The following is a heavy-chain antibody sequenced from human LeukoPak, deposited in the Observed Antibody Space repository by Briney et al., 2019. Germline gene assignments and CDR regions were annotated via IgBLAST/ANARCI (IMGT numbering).Heavy chain of an antibody. D-gene: IGHD3-22*01. CDR3: ARGVGYYDDSSGRGAFDI. V-gene: IGHV4-39*07. CDR2: IYYSGST. J-gene: IGHJ3*02. Sequence: SETLSLTCTVSGGSISRSSYYWGWLRQPPGKGLKWIGSIYYSGSTYYNPSLKSRVTISEDKSKNQFSLKLSTVTAADTAVYYCARGVGYYDDSSGRGAFDIWGQGTMVTVSS. CDR1: GGSISRSSYY.